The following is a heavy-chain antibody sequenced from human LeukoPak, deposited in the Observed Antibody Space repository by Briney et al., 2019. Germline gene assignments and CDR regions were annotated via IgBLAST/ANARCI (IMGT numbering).Heavy chain of an antibody. CDR3: AKDSPPLPIVVVPAASDYYYGMDV. J-gene: IGHJ6*02. CDR2: ISGSGGST. D-gene: IGHD2-2*01. Sequence: PGGSLRLSCAASGFTFSTYSMNWVRQAPGKGLEWVSAISGSGGSTYYADSVKGRFTISRDNSKNTLYLQMNSLRAEDTAVYYCAKDSPPLPIVVVPAASDYYYGMDVWGQGTTVTVSS. V-gene: IGHV3-23*01. CDR1: GFTFSTYS.